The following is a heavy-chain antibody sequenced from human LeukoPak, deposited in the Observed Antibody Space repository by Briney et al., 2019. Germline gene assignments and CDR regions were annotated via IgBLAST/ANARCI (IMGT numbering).Heavy chain of an antibody. CDR1: GYTFTGHY. CDR2: INPNSGGT. J-gene: IGHJ6*02. Sequence: ASVKVSCKASGYTFTGHYMHWVRQAPGQGLEWMGWINPNSGGTNYAQKFQGRVTMTRGTSISTAYMELSRLRSDDTAVYYCAGAFQRWLQLGYYYYYGMDVWGQGTTVTVSS. V-gene: IGHV1-2*02. CDR3: AGAFQRWLQLGYYYYYGMDV. D-gene: IGHD5-24*01.